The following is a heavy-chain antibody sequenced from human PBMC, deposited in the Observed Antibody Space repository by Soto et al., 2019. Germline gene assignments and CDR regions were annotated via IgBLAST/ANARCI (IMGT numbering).Heavy chain of an antibody. Sequence: SETLSLTCSVSSGPITGYYWSWIRQPPGKGLEWIGYIYDYGSTMYNSSLKSRVTISVDTSKKQFSLNLSSVTAADTAVYYCATLPPRIVVTLLPIPSWGQGIQVTVSS. CDR3: ATLPPRIVVTLLPIPS. D-gene: IGHD2-21*01. J-gene: IGHJ5*02. V-gene: IGHV4-59*03. CDR1: SGPITGYY. CDR2: IYDYGST.